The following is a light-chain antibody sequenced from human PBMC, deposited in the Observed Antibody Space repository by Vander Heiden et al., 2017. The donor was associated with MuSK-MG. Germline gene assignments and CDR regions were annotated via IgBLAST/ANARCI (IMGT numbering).Light chain of an antibody. J-gene: IGLJ1*01. CDR1: SSNIGAGYD. CDR3: QAYDSRLSGHYV. CDR2: GKS. Sequence: SVLTLPPPLSGAPGQTVTISCNGSSSNIGAGYDVHWYQQLPVTAPKLLINGKSNRPAGVPGRFSGSKSGTSASVAITELQAEEEANYYCQAYDSRLSGHYVFGTGTKVTVL. V-gene: IGLV1-40*01.